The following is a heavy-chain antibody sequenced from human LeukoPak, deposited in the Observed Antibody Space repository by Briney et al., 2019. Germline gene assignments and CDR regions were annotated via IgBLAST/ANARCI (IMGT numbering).Heavy chain of an antibody. CDR3: ARRYYYDSSGPAGGFDY. D-gene: IGHD3-22*01. V-gene: IGHV4-39*01. J-gene: IGHJ4*02. CDR2: IYYSGST. Sequence: SETLSLTCTVSGGSISSSSYYWGWIRRPPGKGLECIGCIYYSGSTYYNPSLKSRVTISVDTSKNQFSLKLSSVTAADTAVYYCARRYYYDSSGPAGGFDYWGQGTLVSVSS. CDR1: GGSISSSSYY.